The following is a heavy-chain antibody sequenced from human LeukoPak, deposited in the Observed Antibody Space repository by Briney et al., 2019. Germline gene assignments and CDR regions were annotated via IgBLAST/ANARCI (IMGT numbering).Heavy chain of an antibody. CDR2: IYYSGST. V-gene: IGHV4-59*08. CDR1: GGSISSYY. Sequence: SETLSLTCTVSGGSISSYYWSWIRQPPGKGLEWIGYIYYSGSTNYNPSLKSRVTISVDTSKNQFSLKLSSVTAADTAVYYCARHRPAMVIYYYYYMDVWGKGTTVTISS. D-gene: IGHD5-18*01. CDR3: ARHRPAMVIYYYYYMDV. J-gene: IGHJ6*03.